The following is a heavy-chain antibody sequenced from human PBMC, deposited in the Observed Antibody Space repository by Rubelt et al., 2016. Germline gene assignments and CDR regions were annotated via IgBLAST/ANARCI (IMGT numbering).Heavy chain of an antibody. D-gene: IGHD4-23*01. CDR1: GYSFTSYW. CDR2: IDPSDSYT. CDR3: ARHAGDGGNSEDWFDP. V-gene: IGHV5-10-1*01. J-gene: IGHJ5*02. Sequence: EVQLVQSGAEVKKPGESLRISCKGSGYSFTSYWISWVRQMPGKGLEWMGRIDPSDSYTNYSPSFQGHVTISPAKSMSTADLQGSSLKASDTAMYYCARHAGDGGNSEDWFDPWGQGTLVTVSS.